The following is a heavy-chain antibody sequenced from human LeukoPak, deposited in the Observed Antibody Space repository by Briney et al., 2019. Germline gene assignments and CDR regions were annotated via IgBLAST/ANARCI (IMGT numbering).Heavy chain of an antibody. J-gene: IGHJ5*02. V-gene: IGHV7-4-1*02. CDR3: ARDLRDEVAAGFNWFDP. Sequence: GASVKVSCKASGYTFTSYAMNWVRQAPGQGLEWMGWINTNTGNPTYAQGFTGRFVFSLDTSVSTAYLQISSLKAEDTAVYYCARDLRDEVAAGFNWFDPWGQGTLVTASS. D-gene: IGHD6-13*01. CDR1: GYTFTSYA. CDR2: INTNTGNP.